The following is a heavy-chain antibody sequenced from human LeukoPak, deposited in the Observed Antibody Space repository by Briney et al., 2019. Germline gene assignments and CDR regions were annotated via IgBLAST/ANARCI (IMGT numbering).Heavy chain of an antibody. V-gene: IGHV3-7*01. CDR3: ASFLGGSAWFPAAFDI. CDR1: GFTFSGYW. D-gene: IGHD6-19*01. J-gene: IGHJ3*02. Sequence: GGSLRLSCAASGFTFSGYWMSWGRQAPGKGGEWVANIKQDGREKYYVDSVKGRFTISRDNAKNSLYLQMNSLRAEDTAVYYCASFLGGSAWFPAAFDIWGQGTMVTVSS. CDR2: IKQDGREK.